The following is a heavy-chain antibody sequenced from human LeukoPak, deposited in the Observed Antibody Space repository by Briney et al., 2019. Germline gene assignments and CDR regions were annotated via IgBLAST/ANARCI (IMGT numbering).Heavy chain of an antibody. CDR2: IAVGRGNT. CDR1: GFTFTSST. V-gene: IGHV1-58*02. Sequence: SVKVSCKASGFTFTSSTMQWVRQARGQRLEWIGWIAVGRGNTNYAQQFQERVTITRDMSTSTAYMELSSLRPEDTAVYYCATNSDFWTGYYYYYMDVWGKGTTVTVSS. J-gene: IGHJ6*03. CDR3: ATNSDFWTGYYYYYMDV. D-gene: IGHD3/OR15-3a*01.